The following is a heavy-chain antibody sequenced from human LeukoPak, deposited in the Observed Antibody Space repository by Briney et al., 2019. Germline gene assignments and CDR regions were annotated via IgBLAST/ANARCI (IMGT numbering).Heavy chain of an antibody. CDR1: GFSSSNYW. Sequence: GGSLRLSCAASGFSSSNYWVTWIRQAPGKGLEWVATIKGDGSDKRYVDSVKGRFTISRDDVKNSLYLQLNNLRAEDTAIYYCARAQWGYPFDVWGQGTRDTVSS. CDR3: ARAQWGYPFDV. D-gene: IGHD5-18*01. CDR2: IKGDGSDK. V-gene: IGHV3-7*03. J-gene: IGHJ3*01.